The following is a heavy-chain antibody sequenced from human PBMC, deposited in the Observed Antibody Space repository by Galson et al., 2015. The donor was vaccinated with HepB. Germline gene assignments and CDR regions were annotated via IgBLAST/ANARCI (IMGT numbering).Heavy chain of an antibody. CDR1: GYTFTGYY. D-gene: IGHD2-2*02. V-gene: IGHV1-2*04. CDR2: INPNSGGT. CDR3: ARAGEATGGYCSSTSCYSGFDY. J-gene: IGHJ4*02. Sequence: SVKVSCKASGYTFTGYYMHWVRQAPGQGLEWMGWINPNSGGTNYAQKFQGWVTMTRDTSISTAYMELSRLRSDDTAVYYCARAGEATGGYCSSTSCYSGFDYWGQGTLVTVSS.